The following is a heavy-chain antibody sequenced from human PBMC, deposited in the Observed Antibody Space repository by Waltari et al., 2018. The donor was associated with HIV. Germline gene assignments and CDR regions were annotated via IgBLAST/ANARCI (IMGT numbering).Heavy chain of an antibody. CDR3: ARREGTYCSGGSCYSIYYYGMDV. J-gene: IGHJ6*02. D-gene: IGHD2-15*01. Sequence: QVQLVQSGAEVKKPGASVKVSCKASGYTFTSYDINWVRQATGQGLEWMGWMNPNSGNTGYAQKFQGRVTMTRNTSIRTAYMELSSLRSEDTAVYYCARREGTYCSGGSCYSIYYYGMDVWGQGTTVTVSS. CDR1: GYTFTSYD. V-gene: IGHV1-8*01. CDR2: MNPNSGNT.